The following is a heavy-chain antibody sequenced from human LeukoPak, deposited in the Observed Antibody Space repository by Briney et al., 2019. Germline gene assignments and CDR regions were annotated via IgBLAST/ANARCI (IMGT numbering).Heavy chain of an antibody. D-gene: IGHD4-23*01. CDR1: GYTFTGYY. CDR3: ARSEPRYLVGYEGYYGGNSGVGRTFLVQDY. J-gene: IGHJ4*02. Sequence: GASVKVSCKASGYTFTGYYMHWVRQAPGQGLEWMGWINPNSSGTNYAQKFQGRVTMTRDTSISTAYMELSRLRSDDTAVYYCARSEPRYLVGYEGYYGGNSGVGRTFLVQDYWGQGTLVTVSS. CDR2: INPNSSGT. V-gene: IGHV1-2*02.